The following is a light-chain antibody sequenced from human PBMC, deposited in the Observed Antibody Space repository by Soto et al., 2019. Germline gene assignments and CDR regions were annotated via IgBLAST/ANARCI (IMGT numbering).Light chain of an antibody. CDR2: EVS. CDR3: SSYPGV. V-gene: IGLV2-8*01. CDR1: SSDVGGYNY. Sequence: QSVLTQPPSASGSPGQSVTISCTGTSSDVGGYNYVSWYQQHPGKAPKLMIYEVSKRPSGVPDRFSGSKSGNTASLTVSGLQAEDEADYYCSSYPGVFGTGTKVTVL. J-gene: IGLJ1*01.